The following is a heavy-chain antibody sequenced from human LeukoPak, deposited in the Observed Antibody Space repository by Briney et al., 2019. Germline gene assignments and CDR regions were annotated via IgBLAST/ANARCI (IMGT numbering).Heavy chain of an antibody. CDR3: ARDLSYAYYYMDV. CDR2: ISSSSSYI. CDR1: GFTFRSYT. V-gene: IGHV3-21*01. J-gene: IGHJ6*03. Sequence: PGGSLSLSCAASGFTFRSYTLNWVRQVPGKGLEWVSSISSSSSYIYYADSVKGRFTISRDNAKNSLYLQMNSLRAEDTAVYYCARDLSYAYYYMDVWGKGTTVTVSS. D-gene: IGHD2-8*01.